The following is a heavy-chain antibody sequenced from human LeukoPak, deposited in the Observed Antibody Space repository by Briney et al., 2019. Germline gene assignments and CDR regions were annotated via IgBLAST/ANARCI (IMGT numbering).Heavy chain of an antibody. CDR1: GVSFSGYY. Sequence: SETLSLTCAVYGVSFSGYYWSWIRQPPGKGLEWIGEIDHSGSTNYNPSLKSRVTISVDTSKNQFSLELSSVTAADTAVYYCASSNHFWSGYHLLDYWSQGTLVTVSS. D-gene: IGHD3-3*02. CDR3: ASSNHFWSGYHLLDY. V-gene: IGHV4-34*01. J-gene: IGHJ4*02. CDR2: IDHSGST.